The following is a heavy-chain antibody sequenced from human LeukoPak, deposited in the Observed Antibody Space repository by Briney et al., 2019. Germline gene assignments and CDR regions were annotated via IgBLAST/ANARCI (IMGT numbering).Heavy chain of an antibody. D-gene: IGHD3-10*01. Sequence: GASVKVSCKPSGYTFTNYDINWVRQATGQGLEWMGWMNPNSGNTGYAQKFQGRVTMTRNISTSTDYMELSSLRSEDTAVYYCARGSRSGDYWGQGTQVTVSS. V-gene: IGHV1-8*01. CDR3: ARGSRSGDY. J-gene: IGHJ4*02. CDR2: MNPNSGNT. CDR1: GYTFTNYD.